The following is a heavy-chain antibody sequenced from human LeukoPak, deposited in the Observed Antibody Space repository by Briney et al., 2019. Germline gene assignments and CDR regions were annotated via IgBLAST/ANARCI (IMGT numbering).Heavy chain of an antibody. CDR2: INPSGGST. Sequence: ASVKVSCKASGYTFTSYYMHWVRQAPGQGLEWMGIINPSGGSTSYAQKFQGRVTMTRDTPTSTVYMELSSLRSEDTAVYYCARVSVTTAWFDPWGQGTLVTVSS. D-gene: IGHD4-11*01. J-gene: IGHJ5*02. CDR3: ARVSVTTAWFDP. CDR1: GYTFTSYY. V-gene: IGHV1-46*01.